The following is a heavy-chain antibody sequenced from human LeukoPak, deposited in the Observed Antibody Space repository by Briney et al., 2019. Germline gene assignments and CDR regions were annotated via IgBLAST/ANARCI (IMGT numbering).Heavy chain of an antibody. CDR2: ISGSDGST. CDR1: GFTFSSYA. CDR3: AKDSRDYNFRTGYYFDY. J-gene: IGHJ4*02. Sequence: GGSLRLSCAVSGFTFSSYAMSWVRQAPGKGLEWVSAISGSDGSTYYDDPVKGRFAISRDNSKNTLDLQMNSLRAEDTAIYYCAKDSRDYNFRTGYYFDYWGQGTLVTVSS. D-gene: IGHD5-24*01. V-gene: IGHV3-23*01.